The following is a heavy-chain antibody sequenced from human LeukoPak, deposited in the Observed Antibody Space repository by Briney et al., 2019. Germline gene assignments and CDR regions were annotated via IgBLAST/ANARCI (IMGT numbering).Heavy chain of an antibody. Sequence: GGSLRLSCAASGFTFSSYDMHWVRQATGKGLEWVSAIGTAGDTYYPGSVKGRFTISRENAKNSLYLQMNSLRAGDTAVYYCARDVHYDPDKLVYYYYYGMDVWGQGTTVTVSS. V-gene: IGHV3-13*01. D-gene: IGHD6-6*01. CDR2: IGTAGDT. CDR1: GFTFSSYD. J-gene: IGHJ6*02. CDR3: ARDVHYDPDKLVYYYYYGMDV.